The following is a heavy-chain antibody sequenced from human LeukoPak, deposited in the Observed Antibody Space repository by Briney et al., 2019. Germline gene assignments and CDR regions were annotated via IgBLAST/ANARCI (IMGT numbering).Heavy chain of an antibody. Sequence: GGSLRLSCAASGFTFSSYAMSWVRQAPGRGLEWASAISGSGGSTYYADSVKGRFTISRDNSKNTLYLQMNSLRAEDTAVYYCAKDRNYGHYDYWGQGTLVTVSS. CDR1: GFTFSSYA. J-gene: IGHJ4*02. V-gene: IGHV3-23*01. CDR3: AKDRNYGHYDY. D-gene: IGHD3-10*01. CDR2: ISGSGGST.